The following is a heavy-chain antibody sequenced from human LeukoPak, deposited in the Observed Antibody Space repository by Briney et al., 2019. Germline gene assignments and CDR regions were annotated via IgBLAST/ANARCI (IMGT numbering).Heavy chain of an antibody. CDR2: MNPNSGST. CDR1: GYTFTSYD. V-gene: IGHV1-8*01. D-gene: IGHD3-10*01. J-gene: IGHJ4*02. CDR3: ARNLPATGDFDF. Sequence: ASVKVSCKASGYTFTSYDFNWVRQATGQGLEWMGWMNPNSGSTGYAQKFQGRITMTRDTSISTAYMELSSLSSEDTAVYYCARNLPATGDFDFWGQGTLVTVSS.